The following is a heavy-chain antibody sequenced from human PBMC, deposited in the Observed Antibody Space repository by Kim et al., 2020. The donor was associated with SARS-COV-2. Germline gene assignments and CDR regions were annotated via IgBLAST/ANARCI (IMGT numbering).Heavy chain of an antibody. V-gene: IGHV3-30-3*01. Sequence: GGSLSLSCAASGVSFDSSAMNWVRQAPGKGLEWVAVISFDGRNKAYADSVEGRFTISRDNSKSTLHLQMNSLRVEDTAVYYCARGNYYESVSLSDYYNGMDVWGQGTTVTVSS. CDR3: ARGNYYESVSLSDYYNGMDV. CDR2: ISFDGRNK. J-gene: IGHJ6*02. CDR1: GVSFDSSA. D-gene: IGHD3-10*01.